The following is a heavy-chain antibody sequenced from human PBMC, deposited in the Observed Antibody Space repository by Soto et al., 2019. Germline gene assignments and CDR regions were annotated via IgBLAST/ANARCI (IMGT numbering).Heavy chain of an antibody. V-gene: IGHV1-18*01. CDR1: GYTFTSYG. J-gene: IGHJ6*02. CDR3: ASGATVVTRRYYYYYGMDV. Sequence: ASVKVSCKASGYTFTSYGISWVRQAPGQGLEWMGWISAYNGNTNYAQKLQGRVTMTTDTSTSTAYMELRGLRSDDTAVYYCASGATVVTRRYYYYYGMDVWGQGTTVTVSS. D-gene: IGHD4-17*01. CDR2: ISAYNGNT.